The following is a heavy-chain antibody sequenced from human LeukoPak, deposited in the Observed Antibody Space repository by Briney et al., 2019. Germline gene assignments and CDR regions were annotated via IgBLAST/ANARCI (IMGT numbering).Heavy chain of an antibody. Sequence: PSETLSLTCAVSGYSISSGYYWGWIRQPPGKGLEWIGSIYHSGSTYYNPSLKSRVTISVDTSKNQFSLKLSSVTAADTAVYYCARPSDDFWSGYCHWGQGTLVTVSS. J-gene: IGHJ4*02. CDR1: GYSISSGYY. CDR3: ARPSDDFWSGYCH. V-gene: IGHV4-38-2*01. CDR2: IYHSGST. D-gene: IGHD3-3*01.